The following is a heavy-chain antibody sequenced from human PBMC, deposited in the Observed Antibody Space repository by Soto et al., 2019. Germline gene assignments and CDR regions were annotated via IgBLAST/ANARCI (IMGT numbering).Heavy chain of an antibody. CDR3: AKDLTRQLAYWLDP. CDR2: INAHSGGT. J-gene: IGHJ5*02. CDR1: GFSFTGYY. D-gene: IGHD6-6*01. Sequence: ASVKVSCKASGFSFTGYYIHWLRQAPGQGLEWMGWINAHSGGTEYAQKFQGRVTLTRDTSIATAYLTLTSLTSGDTALYYCAKDLTRQLAYWLDPWGQGTQVTVSS. V-gene: IGHV1-2*02.